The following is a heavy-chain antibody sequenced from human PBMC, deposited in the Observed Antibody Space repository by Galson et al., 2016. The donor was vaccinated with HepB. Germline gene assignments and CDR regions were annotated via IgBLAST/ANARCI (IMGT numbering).Heavy chain of an antibody. Sequence: TLSLTCTVSGGSISSGDYYWIWIRQHPGKGLEWIGYISYSGSTYYNPSLKSRVTISLDTSKNQFSLKLSSVTAADTAVYYCARVGRLGFWSGFYVPPFDVGGQGTLVTVSS. CDR2: ISYSGST. CDR1: GGSISSGDYY. V-gene: IGHV4-31*03. D-gene: IGHD3-3*01. J-gene: IGHJ4*02. CDR3: ARVGRLGFWSGFYVPPFDV.